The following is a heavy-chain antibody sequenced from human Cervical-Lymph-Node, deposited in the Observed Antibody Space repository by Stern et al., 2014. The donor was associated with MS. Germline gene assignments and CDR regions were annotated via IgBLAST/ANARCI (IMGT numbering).Heavy chain of an antibody. V-gene: IGHV1-2*06. D-gene: IGHD1-1*01. CDR2: VNPTSGAT. J-gene: IGHJ3*01. CDR3: ARLNERQYAFDF. CDR1: GYTFADSY. Sequence: QVQLVQSGAEVKSPGASVKVSCKASGYTFADSYIHWVRRAPGQGLEWMGRVNPTSGATNYAQKFQDRVTMTRDRSINTAYMELSRLKSDDSAMYYCARLNERQYAFDFWGQGTSVTVSS.